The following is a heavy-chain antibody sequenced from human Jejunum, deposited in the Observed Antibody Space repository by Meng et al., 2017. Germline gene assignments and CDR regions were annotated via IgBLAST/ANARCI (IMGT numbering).Heavy chain of an antibody. CDR2: ISDSGTT. CDR1: GGSVSSGFYY. CDR3: ARDSETYPTYFDY. J-gene: IGHJ4*02. Sequence: QVQLHESGPGPVRPLETLYPTFTVSGGSVSSGFYYWSWIRQPPGKGLEWIGYISDSGTTNYNPSLKSRVTMSVDTSKNHFSLKLTSVTAADTAVYFCARDSETYPTYFDYWGQGTLVTVSS. D-gene: IGHD5-24*01. V-gene: IGHV4-61*03.